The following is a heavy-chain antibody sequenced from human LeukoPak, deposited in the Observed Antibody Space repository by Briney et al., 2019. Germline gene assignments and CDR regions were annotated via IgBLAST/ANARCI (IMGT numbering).Heavy chain of an antibody. CDR1: GYRFTSYW. D-gene: IGHD6-19*01. CDR2: IYPGDSDT. V-gene: IGHV5-51*01. J-gene: IGHJ6*02. Sequence: GESLKFSCKGSGYRFTSYWIGWVRQMPGKGLEWMGIIYPGDSDTRYSPSFQGQVTISADKSISTAYLQWSSLKASDTAMYYCARQGIAVAGTTPRYYYYGMDVWGQGTTVTVSS. CDR3: ARQGIAVAGTTPRYYYYGMDV.